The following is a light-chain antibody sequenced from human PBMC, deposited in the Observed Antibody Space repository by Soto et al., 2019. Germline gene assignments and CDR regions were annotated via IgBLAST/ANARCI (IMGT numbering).Light chain of an antibody. J-gene: IGKJ1*01. CDR1: QSVSSSY. CDR3: QQYGSSRT. CDR2: GAS. V-gene: IGKV3-20*01. Sequence: EIVLTQSPGTLSLSPGERATLSCSASQSVSSSYLAWYQQKPGQAPRLLIYGASSRATGIPDRFSGSGSGTDFTLTISRLEPEDFAVYYCQQYGSSRTFGQGTKVELK.